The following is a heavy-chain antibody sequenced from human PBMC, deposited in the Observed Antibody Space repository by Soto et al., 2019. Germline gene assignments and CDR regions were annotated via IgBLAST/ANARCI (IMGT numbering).Heavy chain of an antibody. CDR1: GFTFSSYA. D-gene: IGHD3-10*01. J-gene: IGHJ6*02. Sequence: VGSVRLSCAASGFTFSSYAMHWVRQAPGKGLEWVAVISYDGSNKYYADSVKGRFTISRDNSKNTLYLQMNSLRAEDTAVYYCASGGSGSTAYYYGMDVWGQGTTVTVSS. V-gene: IGHV3-30-3*01. CDR2: ISYDGSNK. CDR3: ASGGSGSTAYYYGMDV.